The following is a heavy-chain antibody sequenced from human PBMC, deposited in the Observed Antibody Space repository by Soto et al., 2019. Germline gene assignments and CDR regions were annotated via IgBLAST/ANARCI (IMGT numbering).Heavy chain of an antibody. CDR1: GFTFSSYN. V-gene: IGHV3-48*01. Sequence: GGSLRLSCAASGFTFSSYNMNWVRQAPGKGLEWVSYISSSSSTIYYADSVKGRFTISRDNAKNSLYLQMNSLRAEDTAVYYCARDFSAGYCSSTSCYDYWGQGTLVTVSS. D-gene: IGHD2-2*01. J-gene: IGHJ4*02. CDR2: ISSSSSTI. CDR3: ARDFSAGYCSSTSCYDY.